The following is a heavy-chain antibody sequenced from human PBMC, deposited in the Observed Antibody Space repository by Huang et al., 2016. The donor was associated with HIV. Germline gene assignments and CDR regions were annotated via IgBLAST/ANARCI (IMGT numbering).Heavy chain of an antibody. CDR2: ISGYKGNP. CDR3: ARDVRSMQGGLFDY. CDR1: GYTFRTYG. D-gene: IGHD3-16*01. V-gene: IGHV1-18*04. Sequence: QVQLVQSGAEVKKPGASVKVSCKASGYTFRTYGLSWVRQAPGQGLEWVGWISGYKGNPNYVQKLQGRVTRTTDTATRTADMELRSLRSDDTAVYYCARDVRSMQGGLFDYWGQGTLVTVSS. J-gene: IGHJ4*02.